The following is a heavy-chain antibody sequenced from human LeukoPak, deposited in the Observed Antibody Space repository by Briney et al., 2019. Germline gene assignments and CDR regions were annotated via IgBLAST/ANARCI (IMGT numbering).Heavy chain of an antibody. J-gene: IGHJ4*02. Sequence: GASVKVSCKASGYTFTGYYMHWVRQAPGQGLEWMGGIIPIFGTANYAQKFQGRVTITADESTSTAYMELSSLRSEDTAVYYCARGPNIKYCSSTSCYTGPFDYWGQGTLVTVSS. CDR2: IIPIFGTA. D-gene: IGHD2-2*02. CDR3: ARGPNIKYCSSTSCYTGPFDY. V-gene: IGHV1-69*13. CDR1: GYTFTGYY.